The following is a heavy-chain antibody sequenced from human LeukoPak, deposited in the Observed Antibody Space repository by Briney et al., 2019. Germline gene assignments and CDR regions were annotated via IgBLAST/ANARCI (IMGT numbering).Heavy chain of an antibody. CDR2: ISSSGSTI. CDR1: GFTFSSYE. V-gene: IGHV3-48*03. J-gene: IGHJ4*02. D-gene: IGHD6-19*01. Sequence: GGSLRLSCAASGFTFSSYEMNWVRQAPGKGLEWASYISSSGSTIYYADSVKGRFTISRDNAKNSLYLQMNSLRAEDTAVYYCARDKEKQWLAYFDYWGQGTLVTVSS. CDR3: ARDKEKQWLAYFDY.